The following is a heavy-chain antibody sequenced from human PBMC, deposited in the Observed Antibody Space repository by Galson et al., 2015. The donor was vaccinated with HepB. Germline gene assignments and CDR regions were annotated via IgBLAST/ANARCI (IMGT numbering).Heavy chain of an antibody. J-gene: IGHJ4*02. CDR1: GFTFSSYA. CDR2: ISSNGGST. V-gene: IGHV3-64*01. CDR3: ARDDSSGYYTFDY. Sequence: SLRLSCAASGFTFSSYAMHWVRQAPGKGLEYVSAISSNGGSTYYANSVKGRFTISRDNSKNTLYLQMGSLRAEDMAVYYCARDDSSGYYTFDYWGQGALVTVSS. D-gene: IGHD3-22*01.